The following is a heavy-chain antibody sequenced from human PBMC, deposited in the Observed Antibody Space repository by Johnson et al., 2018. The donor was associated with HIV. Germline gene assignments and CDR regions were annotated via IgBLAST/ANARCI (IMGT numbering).Heavy chain of an antibody. Sequence: EVQLVESGGGLVKPGGSLRLSCAVSGFAFSNAWMNWVRQAPGKGLEWVANINQDGSEKYFVDSVKGRFTISRDNAKNSLYLQMNTLRAEDTAVYYCARLIAVVIDGFDIWGQGTMVTVSS. D-gene: IGHD3-22*01. J-gene: IGHJ3*02. CDR3: ARLIAVVIDGFDI. V-gene: IGHV3-7*05. CDR1: GFAFSNAW. CDR2: INQDGSEK.